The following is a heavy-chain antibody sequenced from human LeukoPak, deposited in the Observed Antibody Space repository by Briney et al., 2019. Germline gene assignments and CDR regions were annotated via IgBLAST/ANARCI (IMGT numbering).Heavy chain of an antibody. Sequence: PSETLSLTCAVYGGSFSGYYWSWIRQPPGKGLEWIGEINHSGSTNYNPSLQSRVTISVDTSKNQFSLKLSSVTAADTAVYYCARDHYATGGADYWGQGTLVTVSS. CDR3: ARDHYATGGADY. CDR2: INHSGST. V-gene: IGHV4-34*01. J-gene: IGHJ4*02. D-gene: IGHD1-14*01. CDR1: GGSFSGYY.